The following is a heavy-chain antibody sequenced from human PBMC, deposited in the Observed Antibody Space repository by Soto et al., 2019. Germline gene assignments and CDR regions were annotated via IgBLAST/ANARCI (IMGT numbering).Heavy chain of an antibody. Sequence: GGSLRLSCAASGFTFSSYAMSWVRQAPGKGLEWVSAISGSGGSTYYADSVKGRFTISRDNSKNTLYLQMNSLRAEDTAVYYCAKRDWEVYYYYGMDVWGQGTTVTVSS. CDR3: AKRDWEVYYYYGMDV. V-gene: IGHV3-23*01. CDR1: GFTFSSYA. CDR2: ISGSGGST. D-gene: IGHD3-9*01. J-gene: IGHJ6*02.